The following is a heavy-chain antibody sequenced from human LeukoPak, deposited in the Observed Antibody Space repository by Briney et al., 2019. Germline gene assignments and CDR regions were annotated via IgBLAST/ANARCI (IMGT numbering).Heavy chain of an antibody. CDR3: TRESPSLGALDY. CDR1: GFTFGDYA. J-gene: IGHJ4*02. Sequence: GGSLRLSCTASGFTFGDYAMSWFRQAPGKGLEWVGFIRSKAYGGTTEYAASGKSRFTISRDDSKSIAYLQMNSLTTEDTAVYYCTRESPSLGALDYWGQGTLVTVSS. CDR2: IRSKAYGGTT. D-gene: IGHD1-26*01. V-gene: IGHV3-49*03.